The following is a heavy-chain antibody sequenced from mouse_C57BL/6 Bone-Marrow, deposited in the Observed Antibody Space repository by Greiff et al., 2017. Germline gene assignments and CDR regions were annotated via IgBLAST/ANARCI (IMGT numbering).Heavy chain of an antibody. CDR3: TPTGYYFDY. Sequence: VQLKESGAELERPGASVKLSCTASGFNIKDDYMHWVKQRPEQGLEWIGWIDPENGDTEYASKFQGKATITADTSSNTAYLQLSSLTSEDTAVYYCTPTGYYFDYWGQGTTLTVSS. CDR1: GFNIKDDY. J-gene: IGHJ2*01. CDR2: IDPENGDT. V-gene: IGHV14-4*01. D-gene: IGHD4-1*02.